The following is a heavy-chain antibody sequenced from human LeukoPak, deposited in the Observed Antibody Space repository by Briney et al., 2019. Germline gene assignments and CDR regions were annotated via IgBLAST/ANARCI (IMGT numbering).Heavy chain of an antibody. J-gene: IGHJ6*02. V-gene: IGHV3-21*01. CDR1: GFTFSSYS. D-gene: IGHD1-26*01. Sequence: GGSLRLSCAASGFTFSSYSMIWLRQAPGKGLEWVSSISSSSSYIYYADSVKGRFTISRDNAKNSLYLQMNSLRAEDTAVYYCARDLVGATDYYYGMDVWGQGTTVTVSS. CDR2: ISSSSSYI. CDR3: ARDLVGATDYYYGMDV.